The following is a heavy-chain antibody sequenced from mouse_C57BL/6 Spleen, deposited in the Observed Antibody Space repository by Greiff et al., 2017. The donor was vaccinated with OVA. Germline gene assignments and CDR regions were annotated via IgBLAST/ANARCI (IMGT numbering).Heavy chain of an antibody. J-gene: IGHJ4*01. V-gene: IGHV7-3*01. CDR2: IRNKANGYTT. Sequence: DVKLVESGGGLVQPGGSLSLSCAASGFTFTDYYMSWVRQPPGKALEWLGFIRNKANGYTTEYSASVKGRFTISRDNSQSILYLQMNALRAEDSATYYCARYTFKAYAMDYWGQGTSVTVSS. CDR1: GFTFTDYY. CDR3: ARYTFKAYAMDY.